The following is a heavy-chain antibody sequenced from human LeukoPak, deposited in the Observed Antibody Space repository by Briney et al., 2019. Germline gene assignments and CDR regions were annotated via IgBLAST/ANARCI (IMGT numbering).Heavy chain of an antibody. CDR2: ISGSGGST. V-gene: IGHV3-23*01. Sequence: GGSLRLSCAASGFTFSSYAMSWVRQAPGKGLEWVSAISGSGGSTYYADSVKGRFTISRDNAENTLYLQMNSLRAEDTAVYFCARGNYGGNVYDYWGQGTLVTVSS. D-gene: IGHD4-23*01. CDR3: ARGNYGGNVYDY. J-gene: IGHJ4*02. CDR1: GFTFSSYA.